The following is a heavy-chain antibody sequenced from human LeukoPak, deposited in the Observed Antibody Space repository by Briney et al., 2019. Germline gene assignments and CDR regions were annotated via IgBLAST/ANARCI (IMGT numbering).Heavy chain of an antibody. J-gene: IGHJ6*03. V-gene: IGHV1-8*03. D-gene: IGHD1-26*01. CDR1: GYTFTSYD. Sequence: ASVKVSCKASGYTFTSYDVNWVRQASGQGLEWMGWMNPNTGNTGYAQKFQGRVTITRNTSISTVYMELSSLRSEDTAVYYCARGVGATISYYHYYIDVWGKGTTVTVSS. CDR3: ARGVGATISYYHYYIDV. CDR2: MNPNTGNT.